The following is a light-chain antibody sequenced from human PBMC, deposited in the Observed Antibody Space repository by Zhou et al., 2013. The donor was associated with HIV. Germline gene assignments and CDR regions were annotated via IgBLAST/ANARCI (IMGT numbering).Light chain of an antibody. J-gene: IGKJ3*01. CDR3: QQSYSSSPFT. CDR2: AAS. CDR1: QSIGAY. V-gene: IGKV1-39*01. Sequence: DIQMTQSPSSLSASVGDRVTITCRASQSIGAYVNWYQQKPGEAPKVLVFAASNLQSGVPSRFGGSGSGTEFTLTISSLQPEDLGTYYCQQSYSSSPFTFGPGTRVHVK.